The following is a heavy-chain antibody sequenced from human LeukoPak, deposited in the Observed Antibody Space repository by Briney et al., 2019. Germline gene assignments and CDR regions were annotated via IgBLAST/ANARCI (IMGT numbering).Heavy chain of an antibody. J-gene: IGHJ6*03. CDR3: ARAHVGANYYYYYMDV. CDR1: GYTFTSYY. Sequence: ASVKVSCKASGYTFTSYYMHWVRQAPGQGLEWMGWISAYNGNTNYAQKLQGRVTMTTDTSTSTAYMELRSLRSDDTAVYYCARAHVGANYYYYYMDVWGKGTTVTISS. D-gene: IGHD1-26*01. CDR2: ISAYNGNT. V-gene: IGHV1-18*04.